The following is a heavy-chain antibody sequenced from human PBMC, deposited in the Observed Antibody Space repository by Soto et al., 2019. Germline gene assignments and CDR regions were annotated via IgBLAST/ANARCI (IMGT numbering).Heavy chain of an antibody. CDR2: ISYDGSNK. D-gene: IGHD3-22*01. CDR1: GFTFGSYA. CDR3: ASPGDLYKSTGYSGN. Sequence: GGSLRLSCAASGFTFGSYAMHWFRQAPGKGLEWVAVISYDGSNKYYADSVKGRFTISRDNAKNSLYLQMNSLRAEDTAVYYRASPGDLYKSTGYSGNWSQGTLGPV. V-gene: IGHV3-30-3*01. J-gene: IGHJ4*02.